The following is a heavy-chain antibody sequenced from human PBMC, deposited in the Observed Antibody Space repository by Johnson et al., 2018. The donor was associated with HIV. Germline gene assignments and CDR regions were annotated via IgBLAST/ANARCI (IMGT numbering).Heavy chain of an antibody. J-gene: IGHJ3*02. CDR3: ARAPLSRKWELLRAFDI. CDR2: ISYDGSNK. CDR1: GFTVSSNY. D-gene: IGHD1-26*01. Sequence: QVQLVESGGGVVQPGRSLRLSCAASGFTVSSNYMSWVRQAPGKGLEWVSVISYDGSNKYYADSVKGRFTISRDNSKNTLYLQMNSLRAEDMAVYYCARAPLSRKWELLRAFDIWGQGTMVTVSS. V-gene: IGHV3-30*19.